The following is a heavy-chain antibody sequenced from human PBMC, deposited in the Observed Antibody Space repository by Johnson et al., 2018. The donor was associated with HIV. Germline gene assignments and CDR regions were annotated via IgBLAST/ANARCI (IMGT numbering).Heavy chain of an antibody. Sequence: QVQLVESGGGVVQPGRSLRLSCAASGFTFSSYAMHWVRQAPGKGLEWVAVISYDGSNKYYADSVKGRFTISRDNSKNTLYLQMNSLIAEDTAVYYCARDGVGSSSLKDAFDICGQGTMVTVSS. CDR2: ISYDGSNK. D-gene: IGHD6-6*01. J-gene: IGHJ3*02. V-gene: IGHV3-30-3*01. CDR3: ARDGVGSSSLKDAFDI. CDR1: GFTFSSYA.